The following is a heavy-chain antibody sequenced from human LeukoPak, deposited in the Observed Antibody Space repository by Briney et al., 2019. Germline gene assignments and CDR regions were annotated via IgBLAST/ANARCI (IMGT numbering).Heavy chain of an antibody. D-gene: IGHD3-10*01. V-gene: IGHV4-61*02. CDR3: ARNYGHSFDY. Sequence: PSETLSLTCTVSGGSISSGSYYWSWIRQPAGKGLEWIGRIYTSGSTNYNPSLKSRVTISVDTSKNQFSLKLSSVTAADTAVYYCARNYGHSFDYWGQGTLVTVSS. CDR1: GGSISSGSYY. J-gene: IGHJ4*02. CDR2: IYTSGST.